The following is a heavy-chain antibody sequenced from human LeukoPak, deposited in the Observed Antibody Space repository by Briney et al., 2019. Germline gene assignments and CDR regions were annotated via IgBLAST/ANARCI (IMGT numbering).Heavy chain of an antibody. CDR2: INPNSGDT. CDR1: GYTFTGYY. CDR3: ARDNYGGNLGTNYFDY. V-gene: IGHV1-2*02. D-gene: IGHD4-23*01. Sequence: ASVKVSCKASGYTFTGYYMHWVRQAPGQGLEWMGWINPNSGDTNYAQKFQGRVTMTRDTSISTAYMELSRLRSDDTAVYYCARDNYGGNLGTNYFDYWGQGTLVTVSS. J-gene: IGHJ4*02.